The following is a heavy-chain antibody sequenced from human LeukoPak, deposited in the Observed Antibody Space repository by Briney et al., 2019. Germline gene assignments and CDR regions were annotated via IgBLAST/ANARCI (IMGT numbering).Heavy chain of an antibody. D-gene: IGHD4-11*01. CDR3: SKGRGSTLTNIDF. CDR2: VSDSGVNT. J-gene: IGHJ4*02. Sequence: GSLRLSCAASGFAFSSLAMTWVRQSPGKGLEWVSSVSDSGVNTYYAGSVRGRFTVSGDNFKNILYLQMNSLTVEDTAFYYCSKGRGSTLTNIDFWGQGALVTVSS. CDR1: GFAFSSLA. V-gene: IGHV3-23*01.